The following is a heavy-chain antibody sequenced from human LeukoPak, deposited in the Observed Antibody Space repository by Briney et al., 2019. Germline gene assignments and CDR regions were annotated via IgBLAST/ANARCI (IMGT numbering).Heavy chain of an antibody. J-gene: IGHJ3*02. CDR2: ISSSGVTI. CDR1: GFTFSSYE. D-gene: IGHD6-13*01. V-gene: IGHV3-48*03. CDR3: ARAAAWNAFDI. Sequence: PGGSLRLSCVASGFTFSSYEMNWVRQAPGKGLEWVSHISSSGVTIQYADSAKGRFTISRDNAKNSLYLRMNSLTGEDTAVYYCARAAAWNAFDIWGQGTLVTVSS.